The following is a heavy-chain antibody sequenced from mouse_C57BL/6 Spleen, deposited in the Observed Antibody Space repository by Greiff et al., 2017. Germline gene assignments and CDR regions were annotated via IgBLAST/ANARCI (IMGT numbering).Heavy chain of an antibody. Sequence: VQLQQPGAELVKPGASVKMSCKASGYTFTSYWITWVKQRPGQGLEWIGDIYPGSGSTNYNEKFKSKATLTVDTSSSTAYMQLSSLTSEESAVYYCARGGLGYVEAYWGQGTLVTVSA. CDR3: ARGGLGYVEAY. D-gene: IGHD1-2*01. V-gene: IGHV1-55*01. CDR1: GYTFTSYW. CDR2: IYPGSGST. J-gene: IGHJ3*01.